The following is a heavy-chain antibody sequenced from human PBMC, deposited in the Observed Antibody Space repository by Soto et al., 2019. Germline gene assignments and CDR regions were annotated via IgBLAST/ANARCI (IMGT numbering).Heavy chain of an antibody. V-gene: IGHV4-4*07. D-gene: IGHD2-2*01. CDR2: IYTSGST. CDR1: GGSISSYY. J-gene: IGHJ6*02. CDR3: ARGGYCSSTSCRHGPGMDV. Sequence: QVQLQESGPGLVKPSETLSLTCTVSGGSISSYYWSWIRQPAGKGLEWIGRIYTSGSTNYNPSLKSRVTMSVDPSKNQFSLKLSSVTAADTAVYYCARGGYCSSTSCRHGPGMDVWGQGTTVTVSS.